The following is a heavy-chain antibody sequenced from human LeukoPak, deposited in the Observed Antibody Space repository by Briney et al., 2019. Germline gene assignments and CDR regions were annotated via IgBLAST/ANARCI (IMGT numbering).Heavy chain of an antibody. CDR1: GYTFTGYY. CDR2: INPNSGGT. D-gene: IGHD2-2*02. CDR3: ARGGTHCSSTSCYIRGIYYYYMDV. J-gene: IGHJ6*03. V-gene: IGHV1-2*02. Sequence: GASVKVSCKASGYTFTGYYMHWVRQAPGQGLEWMGWINPNSGGTNYAQKFQGRVTMTRDTSISTAYMELSRLRSDDTAVYYCARGGTHCSSTSCYIRGIYYYYMDVWGKGTTVTVSS.